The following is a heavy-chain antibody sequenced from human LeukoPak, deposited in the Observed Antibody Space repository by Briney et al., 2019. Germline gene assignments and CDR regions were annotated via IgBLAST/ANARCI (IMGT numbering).Heavy chain of an antibody. CDR3: ARPSSLDGSGRYYIDY. J-gene: IGHJ4*02. V-gene: IGHV3-66*01. CDR2: THSDGTT. D-gene: IGHD3-10*01. Sequence: GGSLRLSCAASGFTFSSYSMDWVRQAPGKGLEWVSATHSDGTTYFADSVQGRFTISRDNSKNTLYLQMNSLRDEDTAVYYCARPSSLDGSGRYYIDYWGQGTLVTVSS. CDR1: GFTFSSYS.